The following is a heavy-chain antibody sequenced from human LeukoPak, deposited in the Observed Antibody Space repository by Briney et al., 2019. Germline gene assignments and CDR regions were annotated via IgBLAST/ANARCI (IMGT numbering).Heavy chain of an antibody. D-gene: IGHD5-12*01. Sequence: GGSLRLSCAASGFTFISYAMSWVRQAPGKGLEWVSTISGSSGTTYYADSVKGRFTISRDNSKNTLYLQMNSLRADDTAVYYCAKELVVCNSGSAFDCWGQGTLVTVSS. CDR2: ISGSSGTT. V-gene: IGHV3-23*01. J-gene: IGHJ4*02. CDR1: GFTFISYA. CDR3: AKELVVCNSGSAFDC.